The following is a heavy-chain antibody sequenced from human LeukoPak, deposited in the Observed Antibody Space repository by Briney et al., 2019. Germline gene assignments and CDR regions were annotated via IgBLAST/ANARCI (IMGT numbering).Heavy chain of an antibody. CDR1: GFTFGDYA. CDR2: IRRKAHGGTT. CDR3: AKEVWRGYDLGCFDS. Sequence: PGGSLRLSCTTSGFTFGDYAMSWVRQAPGKGLEWVSFIRRKAHGGTTEYAASVKGRFSSSRDDSKSIAYLQMNSLKTEDTAVYFCAKEVWRGYDLGCFDSWGQGTLVTVSS. J-gene: IGHJ4*02. D-gene: IGHD5-12*01. V-gene: IGHV3-49*04.